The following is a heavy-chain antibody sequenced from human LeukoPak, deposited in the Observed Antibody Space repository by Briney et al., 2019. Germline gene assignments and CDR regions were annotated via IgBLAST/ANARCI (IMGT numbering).Heavy chain of an antibody. J-gene: IGHJ4*02. CDR3: ARTILEYYYDSNGRYYFDY. V-gene: IGHV4-59*01. D-gene: IGHD3-22*01. Sequence: PSESLSLTCTVSGGSLSSFYWSWIRQPPGKGLEWIGYIYYSGSTNYNPSLESRVTISVDTSKNQFSLKLSSVTAADTAVYYCARTILEYYYDSNGRYYFDYWGQGTLVTVSS. CDR2: IYYSGST. CDR1: GGSLSSFY.